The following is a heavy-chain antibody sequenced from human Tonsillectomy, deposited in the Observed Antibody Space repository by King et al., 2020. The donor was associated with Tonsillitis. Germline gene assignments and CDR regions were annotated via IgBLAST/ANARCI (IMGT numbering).Heavy chain of an antibody. V-gene: IGHV3-33*01. Sequence: VQLVESGGGVVQPGRSLRLSCAASGFTFSTYGMHLVREAPGKGLEWVAVIFFDGSELYDADSVKGRFTISRDNDKNTLYLQMNSLRADDMAMYFCAREKVNYGFDYWGQGTLVTVSS. CDR3: AREKVNYGFDY. CDR2: IFFDGSEL. D-gene: IGHD4-17*01. CDR1: GFTFSTYG. J-gene: IGHJ4*02.